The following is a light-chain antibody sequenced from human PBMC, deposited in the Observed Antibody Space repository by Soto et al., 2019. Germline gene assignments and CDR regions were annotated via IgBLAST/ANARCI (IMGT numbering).Light chain of an antibody. J-gene: IGLJ2*01. CDR2: EVT. CDR1: SSAVAGYNY. V-gene: IGLV2-14*01. Sequence: QSALTQPPSASGSPGQSVTISCTGTSSAVAGYNYVSWYQQYPGKAPKLIISEVTNRPSGVSNRFSGSKSGNTASLTISGLQAEDEADYYCSSYTTISTVLFGGGTKLTVL. CDR3: SSYTTISTVL.